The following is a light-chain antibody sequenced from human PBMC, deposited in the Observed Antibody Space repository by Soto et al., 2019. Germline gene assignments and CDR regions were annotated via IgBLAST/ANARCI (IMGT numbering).Light chain of an antibody. CDR2: EVN. Sequence: QSVLTQRPSVSRSPGQSVTISCTGTSSDIGRYNRVSWYQQPPGAAPKLIIYEVNNRPSGVPDRFSGSKSGNTASLTISGLQAEDEADYFCSSSTTSSTLVFGGGTKLTVL. V-gene: IGLV2-18*02. CDR1: SSDIGRYNR. J-gene: IGLJ2*01. CDR3: SSSTTSSTLV.